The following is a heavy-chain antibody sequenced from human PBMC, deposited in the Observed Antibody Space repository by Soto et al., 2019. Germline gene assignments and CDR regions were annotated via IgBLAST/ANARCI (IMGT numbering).Heavy chain of an antibody. CDR1: GGSFSGYY. V-gene: IGHV4-34*01. CDR2: INHSGST. CDR3: ARRVYCSGGSCYFSPYYYYGMDV. J-gene: IGHJ6*02. D-gene: IGHD2-15*01. Sequence: ASETLSLTCAVYGGSFSGYYWSWIRQPPGKGLEWIGEINHSGSTNYNPSLKSRVTISVDTSKNQFSLKLSSVTAADTAVYYCARRVYCSGGSCYFSPYYYYGMDVWGQGTTVTVSS.